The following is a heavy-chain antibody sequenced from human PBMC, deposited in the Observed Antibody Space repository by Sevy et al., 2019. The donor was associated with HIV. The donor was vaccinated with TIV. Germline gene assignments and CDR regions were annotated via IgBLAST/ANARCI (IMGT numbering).Heavy chain of an antibody. J-gene: IGHJ5*02. CDR2: ISAYNGNT. D-gene: IGHD3-3*01. CDR1: GYTFTSYG. V-gene: IGHV1-18*01. Sequence: ASMKVSCKASGYTFTSYGISWVRQAPGQGLEWMGWISAYNGNTNYAQKLQGRVTMTTDTSTSTAYMELRSLRSDDTAVYYCARVLGVFGVVIIRGVWFDPWGQGTLVTVSS. CDR3: ARVLGVFGVVIIRGVWFDP.